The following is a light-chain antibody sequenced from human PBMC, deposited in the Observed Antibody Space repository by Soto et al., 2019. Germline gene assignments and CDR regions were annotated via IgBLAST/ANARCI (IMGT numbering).Light chain of an antibody. CDR3: QQYGSSPIT. V-gene: IGKV3-20*01. J-gene: IGKJ5*01. Sequence: EVVLTQSPGTLSLSPGERATLSCRASQSVASSLLAWYQQKPGQAPRLLIYGASSRATGSPDRFSGSGSGTDFTLIISRLDPEDFAVYYCQQYGSSPITFGQGTRLEIK. CDR1: QSVASSL. CDR2: GAS.